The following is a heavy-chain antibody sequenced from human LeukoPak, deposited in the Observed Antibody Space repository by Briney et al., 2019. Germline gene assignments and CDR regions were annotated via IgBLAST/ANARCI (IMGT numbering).Heavy chain of an antibody. CDR3: ASWDSSGYYFRY. D-gene: IGHD3-22*01. CDR1: GGTFSSYA. J-gene: IGHJ4*02. V-gene: IGHV1-69*05. Sequence: SVKVSCKASGGTFSSYAISWVRQAPGQGLEWMGRIIPIFGTANYAQKFQGRVTITTDESTSTAYMELSSLRSEDTAVYYCASWDSSGYYFRYWGQGTLVTASS. CDR2: IIPIFGTA.